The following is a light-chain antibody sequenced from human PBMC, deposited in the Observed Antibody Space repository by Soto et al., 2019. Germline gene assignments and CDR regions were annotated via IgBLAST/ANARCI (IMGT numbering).Light chain of an antibody. CDR3: KSYAGSNPYV. Sequence: QSALTQPRSASGSPGQSVTISCTGTKNDIGVYDFVSWYQHHPGKAPRLIIYEVVQRPSGVPDRFSGSKSGNTASLTVSGLPAADEADYFCKSYAGSNPYVFGSGKKVTV. V-gene: IGLV2-8*01. CDR2: EVV. J-gene: IGLJ1*01. CDR1: KNDIGVYDF.